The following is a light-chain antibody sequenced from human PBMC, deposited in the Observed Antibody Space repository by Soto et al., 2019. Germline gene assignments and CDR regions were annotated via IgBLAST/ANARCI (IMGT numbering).Light chain of an antibody. Sequence: EIVMTQSPATLSVSPGETATLSCRASQSLTSYLAWYQQKPDQAPRLLIYGISTRATDIPARFSGSGSGTEFTLTISSLQSEDFAVYYCQQLNSYPRTFGPGTKVDIK. CDR3: QQLNSYPRT. J-gene: IGKJ3*01. CDR2: GIS. CDR1: QSLTSY. V-gene: IGKV3-15*01.